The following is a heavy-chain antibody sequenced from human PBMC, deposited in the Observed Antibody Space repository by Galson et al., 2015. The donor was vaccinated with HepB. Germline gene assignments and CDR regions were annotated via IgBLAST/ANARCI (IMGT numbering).Heavy chain of an antibody. Sequence: SLRLSCAASGFTFSTYWMHWVRQAPGKGPVWVSYINSDGSITAYADSVKGRFTISRDNAKNTLFLQMNSLRVEDTAVYYCARVIDPWGQGTLVTVSS. CDR1: GFTFSTYW. V-gene: IGHV3-74*01. J-gene: IGHJ5*02. CDR2: INSDGSIT. CDR3: ARVIDP.